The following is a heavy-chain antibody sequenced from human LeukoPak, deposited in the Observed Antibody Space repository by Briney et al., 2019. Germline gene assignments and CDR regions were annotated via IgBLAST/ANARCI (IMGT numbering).Heavy chain of an antibody. CDR3: ARLDPTRYYGSGSYRRGAFDI. D-gene: IGHD3-10*01. CDR1: GYSFTSYW. Sequence: KCGESLKISCKGSGYSFTSYWIGWVRQMPGKGLEWMGIIYPGDSDTRYSPSFQGQVTISADKSISTAYLQRSSLKASDTAMYYCARLDPTRYYGSGSYRRGAFDIWGQGTMVTVSS. J-gene: IGHJ3*02. V-gene: IGHV5-51*01. CDR2: IYPGDSDT.